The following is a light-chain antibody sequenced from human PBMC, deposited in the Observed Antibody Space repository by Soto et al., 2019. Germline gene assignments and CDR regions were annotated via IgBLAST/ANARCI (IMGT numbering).Light chain of an antibody. J-gene: IGKJ1*01. CDR1: QSVSNYY. Sequence: EIVLTQSPGTLSPSPGERATLSCRASQSVSNYYLACYQQKPGHAPRLLIYGAYNRATGIPDRFSGSGSGTDFPLTISRLEHEDFAVYYCQQYGSSGTFGQGTKLEIK. CDR3: QQYGSSGT. V-gene: IGKV3-20*01. CDR2: GAY.